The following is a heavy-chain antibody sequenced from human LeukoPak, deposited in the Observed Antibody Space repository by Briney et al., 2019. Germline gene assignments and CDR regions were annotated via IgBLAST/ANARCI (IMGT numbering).Heavy chain of an antibody. CDR3: ARFRVFPYDFWSGYHVNYYYYGMDV. J-gene: IGHJ6*02. Sequence: SETLSLTCAVYGGSFSGYYWSWIRQPPGKGLEWIGEINHSGSTNYNPSLKSRVTISVDTSKNQFSLKLSSVTAADTAVYYCARFRVFPYDFWSGYHVNYYYYGMDVWGQGTTVTVSS. V-gene: IGHV4-34*01. CDR1: GGSFSGYY. CDR2: INHSGST. D-gene: IGHD3-3*01.